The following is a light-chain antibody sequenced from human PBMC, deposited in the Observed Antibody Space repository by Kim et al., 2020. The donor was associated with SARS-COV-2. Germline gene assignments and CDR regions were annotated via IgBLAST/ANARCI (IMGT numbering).Light chain of an antibody. Sequence: GQSVPFSSTGTSSDVGGYNYGSWYQPHPEKAPELMIYEVTKRPSEVPDRFSGSKSGNTASLTVSGLQPEDEADYYCSSYAGSNHWVFGGGTQLTVL. CDR1: SSDVGGYNY. CDR3: SSYAGSNHWV. J-gene: IGLJ3*02. CDR2: EVT. V-gene: IGLV2-8*01.